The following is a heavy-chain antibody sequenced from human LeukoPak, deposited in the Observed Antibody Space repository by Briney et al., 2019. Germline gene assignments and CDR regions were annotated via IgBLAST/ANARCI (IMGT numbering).Heavy chain of an antibody. V-gene: IGHV1-2*02. D-gene: IGHD3-22*01. CDR2: INPNSGGT. CDR3: ARDLSVSHYYDSSGYLRDAFDI. J-gene: IGHJ3*02. Sequence: VKVSCKASGYTFTGYYMHWVRQAPGQGLEWMGWINPNSGGTNYAQKFQGRVTMTRDTSISTAYMELSRLRSDDTAVYYCARDLSVSHYYDSSGYLRDAFDIWGQGTMVTVSS. CDR1: GYTFTGYY.